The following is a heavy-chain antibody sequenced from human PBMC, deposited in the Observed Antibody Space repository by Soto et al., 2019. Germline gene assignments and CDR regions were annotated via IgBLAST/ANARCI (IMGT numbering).Heavy chain of an antibody. CDR3: ARDLHSRLDY. CDR1: GFPFSNYG. Sequence: PGGSLRLSCAVSGFPFSNYGMHWVRQAPGKGLEWVALIWYDGSNKFHADSVKGRFTISRDNSKNTLFLQMNTLKGEDTAVYFCARDLHSRLDYWGRGTLVTVSS. CDR2: IWYDGSNK. V-gene: IGHV3-33*01. D-gene: IGHD2-21*01. J-gene: IGHJ4*02.